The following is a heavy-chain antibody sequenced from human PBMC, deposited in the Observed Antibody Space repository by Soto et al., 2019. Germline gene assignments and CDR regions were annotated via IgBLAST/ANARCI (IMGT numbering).Heavy chain of an antibody. CDR2: IYYNGSTTY. J-gene: IGHJ6*02. Sequence: SETLSLTCVLSSGSISNYYWSWIRQPPGKGLEWIGYIYYNGSTTYKYNPSLKSRVTISVDTSKNQFSLKLSSVTAADTAVYYCARAQWLVYYYYYGMDVWGQGTTVTVSS. V-gene: IGHV4-59*12. CDR1: SGSISNYY. D-gene: IGHD6-19*01. CDR3: ARAQWLVYYYYYGMDV.